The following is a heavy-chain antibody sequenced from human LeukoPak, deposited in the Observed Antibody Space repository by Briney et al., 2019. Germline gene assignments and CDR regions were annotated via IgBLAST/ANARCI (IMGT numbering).Heavy chain of an antibody. CDR2: IYYSGST. Sequence: SETLSLTCTVSGGSISSYYWSWIRQPPGKGLEWIGYIYYSGSTNYNPSLKSRVTISVDTSKNQFSLKLSSVTAADTAVYYCARMDIVVVPAAYFDYWGQGTLVIVSS. V-gene: IGHV4-59*01. CDR1: GGSISSYY. D-gene: IGHD2-2*03. CDR3: ARMDIVVVPAAYFDY. J-gene: IGHJ4*02.